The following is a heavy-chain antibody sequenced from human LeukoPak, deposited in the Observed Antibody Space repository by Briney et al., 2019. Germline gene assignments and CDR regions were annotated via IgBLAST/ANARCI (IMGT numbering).Heavy chain of an antibody. D-gene: IGHD6-19*01. V-gene: IGHV5-51*01. CDR2: IYPGDCGT. Sequence: EESLKISSEGSGYSFTSCCFGWLLQMPGKNLVWRGGIYPGDCGTSYSPSFQGRVTISVDKSKNTASLKLSSLKASDTAVYYCARGYSSGLSDYWGQGTLVTVSS. CDR1: GYSFTSCC. CDR3: ARGYSSGLSDY. J-gene: IGHJ4*02.